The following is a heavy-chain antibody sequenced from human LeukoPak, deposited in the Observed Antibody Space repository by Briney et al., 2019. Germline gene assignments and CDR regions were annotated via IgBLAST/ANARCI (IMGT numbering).Heavy chain of an antibody. CDR3: TITRHGDADY. J-gene: IGHJ4*02. CDR2: ISSDGSKK. Sequence: GGSLRLSCAASGFTFSNFPIHWVRQPPGKGLEWVAAISSDGSKKSYADSVKGRFIISRDNSKNTVYLQVNSLRVEDTAVYYCTITRHGDADYWGQGTLVTVSS. V-gene: IGHV3-30-3*01. CDR1: GFTFSNFP. D-gene: IGHD4-17*01.